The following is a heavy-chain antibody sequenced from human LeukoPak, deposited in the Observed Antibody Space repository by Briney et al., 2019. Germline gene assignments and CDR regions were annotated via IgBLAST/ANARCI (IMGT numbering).Heavy chain of an antibody. CDR3: ARESSGYYDAFDI. CDR1: RFTFSDYY. J-gene: IGHJ3*02. CDR2: ISSSGSTI. V-gene: IGHV3-11*04. Sequence: GGSLRLSCAASRFTFSDYYMSWIRQAPGKGLEWVSYISSSGSTIYYADSVKGRFTISRDNAKNSLYLQMNSLRAEDTAVYYCARESSGYYDAFDIWGQGTMVTVSS. D-gene: IGHD3-22*01.